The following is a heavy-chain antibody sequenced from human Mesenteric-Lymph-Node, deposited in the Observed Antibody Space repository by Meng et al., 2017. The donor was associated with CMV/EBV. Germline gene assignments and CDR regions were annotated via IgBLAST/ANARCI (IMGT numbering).Heavy chain of an antibody. V-gene: IGHV3-48*03. D-gene: IGHD2-2*02. CDR1: GFTFSSYE. CDR3: ARGCSSYSCYTVVGYYGMDV. CDR2: ISSSGSTI. J-gene: IGHJ6*02. Sequence: GGSLRLSCAASGFTFSSYEMNWVRQAPGKGLEWVSYISSSGSTIYYADSVKGRFTISRDNSKNTLYLQMDSLRAEDTAVYYCARGCSSYSCYTVVGYYGMDVWGQGITVTVSS.